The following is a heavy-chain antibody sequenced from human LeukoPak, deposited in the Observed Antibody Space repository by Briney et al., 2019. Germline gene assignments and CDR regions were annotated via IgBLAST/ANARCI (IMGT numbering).Heavy chain of an antibody. CDR2: IFYSGST. D-gene: IGHD3-22*01. Sequence: PSETLSLTCTVSGGSISSGGYYWSWIRQPPGKGLEWIGDIFYSGSTYYSPSLKSRVIISVDTSKNQFSLNLSSVTAADTAVYYCARRNGYYDSSSYYDYWGQGTVVNVSS. J-gene: IGHJ4*02. CDR3: ARRNGYYDSSSYYDY. CDR1: GGSISSGGYY. V-gene: IGHV4-31*03.